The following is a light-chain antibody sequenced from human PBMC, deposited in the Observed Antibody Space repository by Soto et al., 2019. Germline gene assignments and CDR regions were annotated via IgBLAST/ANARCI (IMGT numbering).Light chain of an antibody. V-gene: IGKV3-20*01. CDR2: GAS. CDR3: QQYGSSPPVT. CDR1: QSVSSSY. Sequence: EIVLTQSPGTLSLSPGERATLSCRASQSVSSSYLAWYQQKPGQAPRLLIYGASSRATGIPDRFSGSGSGTDFPITISRLEPEDFAVYYCQQYGSSPPVTFGQGTKVEIK. J-gene: IGKJ1*01.